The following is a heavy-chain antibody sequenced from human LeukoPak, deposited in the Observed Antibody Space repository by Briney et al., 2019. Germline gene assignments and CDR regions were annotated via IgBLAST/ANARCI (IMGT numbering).Heavy chain of an antibody. D-gene: IGHD2-2*01. CDR3: ARARLGYCSSTSCYHGNWFDP. CDR2: INHSGST. V-gene: IGHV4-34*01. Sequence: PSETLSLTCAVYGGSFSGYYWSWIRHPPGKGLEWIGEINHSGSTNYNPPLKSRVTISVDTSKNQFSLKLSSVTAADTAVYYCARARLGYCSSTSCYHGNWFDPWGQGTLVTVSS. CDR1: GGSFSGYY. J-gene: IGHJ5*02.